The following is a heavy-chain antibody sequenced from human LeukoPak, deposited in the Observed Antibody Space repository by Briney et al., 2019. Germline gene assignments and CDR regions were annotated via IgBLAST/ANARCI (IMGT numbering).Heavy chain of an antibody. Sequence: GGSLRLSCAASGFSFSTYWMSWVRQAPGKGLEWVANIKQDGSEKYYVDSVKGRFTISRDNAKNSLYLQMNSLRAEDTAVYYCARWGGSGTFWDGFDIWGQGTRVTVSS. J-gene: IGHJ3*02. D-gene: IGHD3-10*01. CDR2: IKQDGSEK. V-gene: IGHV3-7*01. CDR3: ARWGGSGTFWDGFDI. CDR1: GFSFSTYW.